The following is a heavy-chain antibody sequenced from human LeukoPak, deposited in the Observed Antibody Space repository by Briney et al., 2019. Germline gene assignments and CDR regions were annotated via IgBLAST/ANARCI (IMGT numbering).Heavy chain of an antibody. CDR3: ASQFWWAAVPGTLDY. CDR2: IKEDGSEK. D-gene: IGHD6-19*01. V-gene: IGHV3-7*05. Sequence: GGSPRLSCTASGFTFSSYWMSWVRQAPGRGLEWVANIKEDGSEKYYVDSVTGRFTISRDNAKKSLYLQMNSLGTEDTAVYYCASQFWWAAVPGTLDYWGQGTLVTVSS. CDR1: GFTFSSYW. J-gene: IGHJ4*02.